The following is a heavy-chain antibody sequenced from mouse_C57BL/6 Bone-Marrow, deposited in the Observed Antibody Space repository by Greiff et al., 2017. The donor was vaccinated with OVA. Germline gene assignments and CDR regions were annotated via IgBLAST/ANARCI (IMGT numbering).Heavy chain of an antibody. CDR2: IYPGDGDT. CDR1: GYAFSSSW. Sequence: VKLQESGPELVKPGASVKISCKASGYAFSSSWMNWVKQRPGKGLEWIGRIYPGDGDTNYNGKFKGKATLTADKSSSTAYMQLSSLTSEDSAVYFCARGEPAQGYFDYWGQGTTLTVSS. D-gene: IGHD3-2*02. J-gene: IGHJ2*01. CDR3: ARGEPAQGYFDY. V-gene: IGHV1-82*01.